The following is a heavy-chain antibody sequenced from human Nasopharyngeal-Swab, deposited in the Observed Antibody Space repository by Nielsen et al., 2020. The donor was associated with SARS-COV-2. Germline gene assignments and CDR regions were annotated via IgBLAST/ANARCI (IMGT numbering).Heavy chain of an antibody. CDR3: ARLTVATNGFDY. D-gene: IGHD5-12*01. J-gene: IGHJ4*02. CDR2: IDPSGATT. V-gene: IGHV1-46*01. CDR1: GYTFTSYY. Sequence: ASVKVSCKASGYTFTSYYMHWARQAPGQGLEWMGIIDPSGATTTYAQKFQGRVTMTRDASTSTVYMELSSLRSEDTAVYYCARLTVATNGFDYWGQGTLVTVS.